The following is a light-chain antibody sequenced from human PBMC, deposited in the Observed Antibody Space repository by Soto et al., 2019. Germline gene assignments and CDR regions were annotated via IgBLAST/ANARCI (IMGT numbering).Light chain of an antibody. CDR1: QSVNNN. CDR2: GAS. V-gene: IGKV3D-15*01. CDR3: QQYNSYSGT. Sequence: VMTQSTALLSVSHGERLTLSCRASQSVNNNLAWYQQKPGQAPRLLICGASSRATGIPDRFSGSGSGTDFTLTISSLQPDDFATYYCQQYNSYSGTFGQGTKVDIK. J-gene: IGKJ1*01.